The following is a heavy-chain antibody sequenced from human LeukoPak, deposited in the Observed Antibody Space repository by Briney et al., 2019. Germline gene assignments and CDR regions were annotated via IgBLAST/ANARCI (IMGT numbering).Heavy chain of an antibody. J-gene: IGHJ3*01. CDR3: ARDRGYSYGYDAFDV. D-gene: IGHD5-18*01. V-gene: IGHV4-59*12. CDR2: IYYSGST. Sequence: SETLSLTCTVSGGSISSYYWSWIRQPPGKGLEWIGYIYYSGSTNYNPSLKSRVTISVDKSKNQFSLKLSSVTAADTAVYYCARDRGYSYGYDAFDVWGQGTMVTVSS. CDR1: GGSISSYY.